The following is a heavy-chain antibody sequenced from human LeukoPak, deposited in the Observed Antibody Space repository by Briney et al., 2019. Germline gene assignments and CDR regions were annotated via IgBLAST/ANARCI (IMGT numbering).Heavy chain of an antibody. CDR1: GYTFTNYY. D-gene: IGHD6-13*01. CDR2: INPSGGST. J-gene: IGHJ4*02. Sequence: ASVKVSCKASGYTFTNYYIHWVRQAPGQGLEWMGLINPSGGSTNYAQKFQGRATMTRDTSTSTVDMELSSLISEDTAIYYCARCSSSCFSVDYWGQGTLVTVSS. CDR3: ARCSSSCFSVDY. V-gene: IGHV1-46*01.